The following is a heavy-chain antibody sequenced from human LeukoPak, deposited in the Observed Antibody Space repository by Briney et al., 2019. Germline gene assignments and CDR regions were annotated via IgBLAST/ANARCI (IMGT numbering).Heavy chain of an antibody. D-gene: IGHD2-8*01. J-gene: IGHJ4*02. CDR1: GFTVSSNY. Sequence: PGGSLRLSCAASGFTVSSNYMSWVRQAPGKGLEWVSVIYSGGSTCYADSVKGRFTISRDNSKNTLYLQMNSLRAEDTAVYYCARDPYCTNGVCYSDYWGQGTLVTVSS. V-gene: IGHV3-53*01. CDR3: ARDPYCTNGVCYSDY. CDR2: IYSGGST.